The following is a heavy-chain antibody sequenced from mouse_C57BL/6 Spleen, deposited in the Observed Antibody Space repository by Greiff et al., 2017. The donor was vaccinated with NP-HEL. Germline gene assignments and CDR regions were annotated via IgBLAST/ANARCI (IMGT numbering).Heavy chain of an antibody. CDR3: ARSLGDYYGSGPLAY. CDR1: GYTFTSYD. V-gene: IGHV1-85*01. Sequence: VQLQQSGPELVKPGASVKLSCKASGYTFTSYDINWVKQRPGQGLEWIGWIYPRDGSTKYNEKFKGKATLTVDTSSSTAYMELHSLTSEDSAVYCCARSLGDYYGSGPLAYWGQGTLVTVSA. J-gene: IGHJ3*01. CDR2: IYPRDGST. D-gene: IGHD1-1*01.